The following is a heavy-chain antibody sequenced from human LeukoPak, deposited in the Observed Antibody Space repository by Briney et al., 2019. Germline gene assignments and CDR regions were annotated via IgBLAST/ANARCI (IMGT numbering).Heavy chain of an antibody. CDR3: AGRSARYFDS. D-gene: IGHD1-26*01. J-gene: IGHJ4*02. CDR2: VFYSGPT. V-gene: IGHV4-59*01. CDR1: GDSIDSYY. Sequence: LETLSLTCTVSGDSIDSYYWSWIRQPPGEGPHWIGYVFYSGPTNYDASLRSRVAISVDRSKNQFSLKLTSVSAADTAVYYCAGRSARYFDSWGQGTLVTVSS.